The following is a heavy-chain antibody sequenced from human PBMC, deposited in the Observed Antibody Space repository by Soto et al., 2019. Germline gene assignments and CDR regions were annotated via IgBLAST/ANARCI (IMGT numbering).Heavy chain of an antibody. D-gene: IGHD3-22*01. CDR2: ISAYNGNT. V-gene: IGHV1-18*04. Sequence: ASVKVSCKASGYTFTSHGISWVRQAPGQGLEWMGWISAYNGNTNYAQKLQGRVTMTTDTSTSTAYMELRSLRSDDTAVYYCARDYYDSSGYYDHYWGQGTLVTVSS. CDR3: ARDYYDSSGYYDHY. CDR1: GYTFTSHG. J-gene: IGHJ4*02.